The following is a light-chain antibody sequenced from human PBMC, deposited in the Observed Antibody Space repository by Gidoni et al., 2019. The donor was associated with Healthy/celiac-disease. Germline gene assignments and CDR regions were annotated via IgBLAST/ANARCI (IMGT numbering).Light chain of an antibody. CDR3: MQATQFPHVS. V-gene: IGKV2-24*01. Sequence: DIVVTQPPLSSPVTLGQPASISCRSSQSFVHRDGNTYLSWLQQRPGQPPRLLIYKMSNRFSGVPDRFSGSWAGTDFTRKISRVEAEDFGVYYCMQATQFPHVSFGQGTKLEIK. J-gene: IGKJ2*03. CDR1: QSFVHRDGNTY. CDR2: KMS.